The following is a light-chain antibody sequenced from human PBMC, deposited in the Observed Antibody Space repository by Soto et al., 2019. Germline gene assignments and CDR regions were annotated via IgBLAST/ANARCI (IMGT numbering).Light chain of an antibody. CDR3: QQSYSTPGIT. Sequence: DIQMTQSPSSLSASVGDRFTITCRASQSISSYLNWYQQKPGKAPKLLIYAASSLQSGVPSRFSGSGSGTDFTLTISSLQPEDFATYYCQQSYSTPGITFGQGTRLEIK. CDR2: AAS. J-gene: IGKJ5*01. V-gene: IGKV1-39*01. CDR1: QSISSY.